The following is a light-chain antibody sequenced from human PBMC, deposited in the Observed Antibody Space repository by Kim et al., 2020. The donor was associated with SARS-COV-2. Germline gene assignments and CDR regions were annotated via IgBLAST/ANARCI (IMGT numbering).Light chain of an antibody. CDR2: QHS. CDR1: KLGDKY. Sequence: SYELTQPPSVSVSPGQTATITCSGDKLGDKYACWYQQKPGQSPVLVIYQHSKRPSGIPERFFGSNSGNTANLTISGTQAMDEADYYCQAWDSSTVVLGGG. CDR3: QAWDSSTVV. J-gene: IGLJ2*01. V-gene: IGLV3-1*01.